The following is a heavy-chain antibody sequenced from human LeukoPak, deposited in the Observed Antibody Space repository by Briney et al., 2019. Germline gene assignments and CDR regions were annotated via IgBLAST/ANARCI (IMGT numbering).Heavy chain of an antibody. Sequence: GGPLRLPCAASVFTFSDYDIHWARQAPGQGREWVAFIRFDGYHKYYADSVKGRFTVSRDTPKNTLYLQMNSLRPEDTAVYYCAKGYDITTYYLDYWGEGTLVTVST. J-gene: IGHJ4*02. CDR3: AKGYDITTYYLDY. D-gene: IGHD2/OR15-2a*01. CDR1: VFTFSDYD. V-gene: IGHV3-30*02. CDR2: IRFDGYHK.